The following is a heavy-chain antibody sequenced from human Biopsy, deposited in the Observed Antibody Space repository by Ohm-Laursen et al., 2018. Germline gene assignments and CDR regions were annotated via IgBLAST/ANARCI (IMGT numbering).Heavy chain of an antibody. CDR3: GSTNQTPTPQSRVTISVDTSKNNSSMKLNSVTAADTAVYYCGRREVVITHDAFDT. V-gene: IGHV4-59*08. Sequence: VTLSLTCAVSGGSISSYYWTWIRQPPGKGLEWIGDVYYRGSTKRNPSPQRRVTILVDPSKNQFSLKLNSVTAADTAVYYCGSTNQTPTPQSRVTISVDTSKNNSSMKLNSVTAADTAVYYCGRREVVITHDAFDTWGQGTMVTVSS. CDR1: GGSISSYY. J-gene: IGHJ3*02. CDR2: VYYRGST. D-gene: IGHD3-10*01.